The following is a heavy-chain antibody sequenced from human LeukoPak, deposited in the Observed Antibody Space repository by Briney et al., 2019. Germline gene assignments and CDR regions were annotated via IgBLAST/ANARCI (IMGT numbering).Heavy chain of an antibody. J-gene: IGHJ4*02. D-gene: IGHD4-17*01. CDR2: IKSKTEGATT. CDR3: TTADYGDYWGGYF. Sequence: GGSLRLSCAASGITFSIAWMSWVRQAPGKGLEWVGRIKSKTEGATTDYAAPVKGRFTISRDDSKNTLFLQMNSLKAEDTAVYYCTTADYGDYWGGYFWGQGTLVTVSS. CDR1: GITFSIAW. V-gene: IGHV3-15*01.